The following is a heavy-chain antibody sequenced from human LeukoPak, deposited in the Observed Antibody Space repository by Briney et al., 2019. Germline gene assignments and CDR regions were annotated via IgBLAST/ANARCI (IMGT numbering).Heavy chain of an antibody. CDR3: ARVIAVAGTGDYYFDY. D-gene: IGHD6-19*01. CDR2: IYTSGST. Sequence: SETLSLTCTVSGGSISSGSYYWSWNRQPAGKGLEWIGRIYTSGSTNYNPSLKSRVTISVDTSKNQFSLKLSSVTAADTAVYYCARVIAVAGTGDYYFDYWGQGTLVTVSS. V-gene: IGHV4-61*02. CDR1: GGSISSGSYY. J-gene: IGHJ4*02.